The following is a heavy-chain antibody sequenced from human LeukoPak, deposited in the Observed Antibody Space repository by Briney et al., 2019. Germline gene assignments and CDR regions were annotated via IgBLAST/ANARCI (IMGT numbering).Heavy chain of an antibody. CDR1: GCTFSTYD. J-gene: IGHJ6*02. CDR3: ARLRDYAMGV. CDR2: ISSSSRTI. D-gene: IGHD5-24*01. Sequence: GGSLRLSCAASGCTFSTYDMNWVRQPPGKGLEWVSYISSSSRTISYADSVKGRFTISRDNAKNSLYLQMNSLRAEHTAVSYCARLRDYAMGVWGQGITVTASS. V-gene: IGHV3-48*01.